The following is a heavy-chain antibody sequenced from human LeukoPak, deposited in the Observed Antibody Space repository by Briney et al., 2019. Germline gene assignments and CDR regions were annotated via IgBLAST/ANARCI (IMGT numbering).Heavy chain of an antibody. Sequence: SETLSLTCTVSVGSINSGNYYWSWIRQPAGKGLEWMGRIYTSGYTDYNPSLKSRVTISLDASKNQFSLKLTSVTAADTAMYYCARDSPEYTYNYGGAFKYWGQGTLVTVSS. D-gene: IGHD3-16*01. CDR2: IYTSGYT. CDR1: VGSINSGNYY. CDR3: ARDSPEYTYNYGGAFKY. V-gene: IGHV4-61*02. J-gene: IGHJ4*02.